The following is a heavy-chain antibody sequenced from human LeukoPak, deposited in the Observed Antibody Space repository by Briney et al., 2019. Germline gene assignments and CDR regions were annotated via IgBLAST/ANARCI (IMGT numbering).Heavy chain of an antibody. V-gene: IGHV3-9*01. J-gene: IGHJ4*02. CDR1: GFTFDDYA. Sequence: PGRSLRLSCAASGFTFDDYAMHWVRQAPGKGLEWVSGISWNSGSIGYADSVKGRFTISRDNAKNSLYLQMNSLRAEDTALYYCARDRGFSTFDYWGQGTLVTVSS. D-gene: IGHD3-22*01. CDR3: ARDRGFSTFDY. CDR2: ISWNSGSI.